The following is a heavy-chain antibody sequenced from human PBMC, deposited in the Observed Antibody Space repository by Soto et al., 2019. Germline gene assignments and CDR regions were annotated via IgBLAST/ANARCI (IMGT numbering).Heavy chain of an antibody. J-gene: IGHJ6*02. D-gene: IGHD1-1*01. CDR1: GGSVSSGSYD. CDR3: ARTYCTTSACQAHGIDV. Sequence: SETLSLTCTVSGGSVSSGSYDWTWLRQPPGQGLEWLGYIYYSGTTNYNPPLKSRITISVDTSGNQFSLKLSSVTAADTAVYFYARTYCTTSACQAHGIDVWGQGTTVTVSS. V-gene: IGHV4-61*01. CDR2: IYYSGTT.